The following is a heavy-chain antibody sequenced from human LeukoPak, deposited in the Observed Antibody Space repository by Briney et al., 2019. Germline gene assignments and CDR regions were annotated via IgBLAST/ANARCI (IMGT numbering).Heavy chain of an antibody. Sequence: SETLSLTCTVSGGSISSYYWSWIRQPPGKGLEWIGYIYYSGSTNYNPSLKSRVTISVDTSKSQFSLKLSSVTAADTAVYYCARVEHCSGGSCFDYWGQGTLVTVSS. CDR3: ARVEHCSGGSCFDY. D-gene: IGHD2-15*01. CDR1: GGSISSYY. CDR2: IYYSGST. V-gene: IGHV4-59*01. J-gene: IGHJ4*02.